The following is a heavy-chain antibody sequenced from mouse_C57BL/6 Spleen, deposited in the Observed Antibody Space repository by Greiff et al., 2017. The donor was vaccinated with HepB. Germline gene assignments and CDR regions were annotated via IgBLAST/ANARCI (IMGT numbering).Heavy chain of an antibody. Sequence: QVQLQQSGPGLVQPSQSLSITCTVSGFSLTSYGVHWVRQSPGKGLEWLGVIWSGGSTDYNAAFISRLSISKDNSKSQVFFKINSLQADDTAIYYCATYYDYDEGYAMDYWGQGTSVTVSS. V-gene: IGHV2-2*01. CDR1: GFSLTSYG. CDR2: IWSGGST. J-gene: IGHJ4*01. CDR3: ATYYDYDEGYAMDY. D-gene: IGHD2-4*01.